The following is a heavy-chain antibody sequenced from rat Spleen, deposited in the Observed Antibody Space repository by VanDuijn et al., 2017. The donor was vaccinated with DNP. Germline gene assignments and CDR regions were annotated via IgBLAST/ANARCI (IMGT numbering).Heavy chain of an antibody. CDR1: GFIFSNYW. CDR2: ITNTGDST. D-gene: IGHD1-4*01. CDR3: ARHVPGYNVMDA. J-gene: IGHJ4*01. V-gene: IGHV5-31*01. Sequence: EVQLVESGGGPVQPGRSLKLSCVASGFIFSNYWMTWIRQAPGKGLEWVASITNTGDSTYYSDSVKGRFTFSRDNAKSTLYLQMDSLRSEDTATYYCARHVPGYNVMDAWGQGASVTVSS.